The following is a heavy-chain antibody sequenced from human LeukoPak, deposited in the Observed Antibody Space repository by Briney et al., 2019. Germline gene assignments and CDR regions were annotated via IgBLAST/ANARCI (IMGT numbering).Heavy chain of an antibody. CDR1: GFTFSSSA. CDR2: ISGSGGST. Sequence: GGSLRLSCAASGFTFSSSAMSWVRQAPGKGLQWVSAISGSGGSTYYADSVKGRFTISRDNSKNTLYVQMNSLRAEDTAVYYCAKERYYYDSSGYRGLDYWGQGTLVTVSS. CDR3: AKERYYYDSSGYRGLDY. J-gene: IGHJ4*02. D-gene: IGHD3-22*01. V-gene: IGHV3-23*01.